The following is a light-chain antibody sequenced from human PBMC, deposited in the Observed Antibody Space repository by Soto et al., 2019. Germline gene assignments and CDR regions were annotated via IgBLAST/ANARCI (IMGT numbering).Light chain of an antibody. CDR3: QSVDTLLNSVV. CDR1: SSNIGAGYD. CDR2: GNN. Sequence: QSVVTQPPSVSGAPGQRVTISCSGSSSNIGAGYDVHWYQQFPGTAPKLLIYGNNNRPSGVPDRFSGSKSGTSASLAITGLQAEDEADYYCQSVDTLLNSVVFGGGTQLTVL. V-gene: IGLV1-40*01. J-gene: IGLJ2*01.